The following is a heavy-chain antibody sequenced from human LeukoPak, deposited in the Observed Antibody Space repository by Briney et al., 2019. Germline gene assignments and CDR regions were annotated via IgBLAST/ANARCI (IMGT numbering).Heavy chain of an antibody. D-gene: IGHD2-2*01. CDR1: GGSISSSNW. CDR3: ARGECSSTSCYRYYFDY. V-gene: IGHV4-4*02. Sequence: PSGTLSLTCAVSGGSISSSNWWSWVRQPPGKGLEWIGEIYHSGSTNYNPSLKSRVTISVDKSKNQFSLKLSSVTAADTAVYYCARGECSSTSCYRYYFDYWGQGTLVTVSS. J-gene: IGHJ4*02. CDR2: IYHSGST.